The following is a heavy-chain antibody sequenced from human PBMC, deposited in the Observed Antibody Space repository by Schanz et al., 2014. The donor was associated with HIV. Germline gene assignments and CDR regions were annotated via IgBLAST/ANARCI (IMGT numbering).Heavy chain of an antibody. Sequence: QVQLQESGPGLVKPSETLSLTCPVSGGSISSYYWSWIRQPPGKGLEWIGYIYYSGSTNYNPSLKSRVTISVDTSKNQFSLKLSSVTAADTAVYYCARVGYGGNSDWFDPWGQGTLVTVSS. J-gene: IGHJ5*02. CDR2: IYYSGST. CDR1: GGSISSYY. D-gene: IGHD2-21*02. V-gene: IGHV4-59*01. CDR3: ARVGYGGNSDWFDP.